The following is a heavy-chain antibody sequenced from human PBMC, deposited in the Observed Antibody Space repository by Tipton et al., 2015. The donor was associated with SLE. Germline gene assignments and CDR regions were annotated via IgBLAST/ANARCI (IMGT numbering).Heavy chain of an antibody. J-gene: IGHJ4*01. V-gene: IGHV4-39*07. CDR3: ASKGGPGSYYPN. D-gene: IGHD3-10*01. CDR1: GGSISNNNYY. CDR2: MYSGGSK. Sequence: TLSLTCNVPGGSISNNNYYWGWIRQPPGKGLEWIATMYSGGSKYYNPSLKSRVTISLDTSKNQFSLKVSSVTAADSAVYYCASKGGPGSYYPNGGHGTLVTVSS.